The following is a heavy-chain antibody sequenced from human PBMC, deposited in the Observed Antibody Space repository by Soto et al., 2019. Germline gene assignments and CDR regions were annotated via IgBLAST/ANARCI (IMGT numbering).Heavy chain of an antibody. CDR1: GGTFSSYA. CDR3: ARAHTNKDIVVINWFDP. D-gene: IGHD2-2*01. V-gene: IGHV1-69*13. J-gene: IGHJ5*02. Sequence: SVKVSCKASGGTFSSYAISWVRQAPGQGLEWMGGIIPIFGTANYAQKFQGRVTITADESTSTAYMELSSLRSEDTAVYYCARAHTNKDIVVINWFDPWGQGTLVTVSS. CDR2: IIPIFGTA.